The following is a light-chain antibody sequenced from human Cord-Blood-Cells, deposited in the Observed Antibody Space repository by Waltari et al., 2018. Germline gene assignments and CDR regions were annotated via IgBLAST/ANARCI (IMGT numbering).Light chain of an antibody. CDR3: AAWDDSLNGPV. CDR2: SNN. CDR1: SSNIGSNT. J-gene: IGLJ3*02. V-gene: IGLV1-44*01. Sequence: QSVLTQPPSASGTPGQRVTISCSGSSSNIGSNTVTWYQQLPGTAPRLLIYSNNQRRSGVPDRFSGSKSGTSASLAISGLQSEDEADYYCAAWDDSLNGPVFGGGTKLTVL.